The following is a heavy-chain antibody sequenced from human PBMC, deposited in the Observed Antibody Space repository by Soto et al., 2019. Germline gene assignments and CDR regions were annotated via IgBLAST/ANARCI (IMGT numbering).Heavy chain of an antibody. CDR2: IIPIFGTA. Sequence: SVKVSCKASGGTFSSYAISWVRQAPGQGLEWMGGIIPIFGTANYAQKFQGRVTITADESTSTAYMELSSLRSEDTAVYYCARENSDSSGYYSPYYFDYWGQGTLVTVSS. J-gene: IGHJ4*02. CDR3: ARENSDSSGYYSPYYFDY. CDR1: GGTFSSYA. D-gene: IGHD3-22*01. V-gene: IGHV1-69*13.